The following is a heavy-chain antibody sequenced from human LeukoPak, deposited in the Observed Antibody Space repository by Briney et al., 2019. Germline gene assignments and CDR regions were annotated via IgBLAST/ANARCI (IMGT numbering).Heavy chain of an antibody. V-gene: IGHV3-30*02. CDR3: ARGLPSSTRTYNWFDP. CDR2: IHYDGGNE. D-gene: IGHD2-2*01. Sequence: GGSLRLSCAASGFTFSTYGMHWVRQAPGKGLEWVAFIHYDGGNEYNGDSVKGRFTIPRDNSKNTPYLQMNSLRAEDTAVYYCARGLPSSTRTYNWFDPWGPGTLVTVSS. J-gene: IGHJ5*02. CDR1: GFTFSTYG.